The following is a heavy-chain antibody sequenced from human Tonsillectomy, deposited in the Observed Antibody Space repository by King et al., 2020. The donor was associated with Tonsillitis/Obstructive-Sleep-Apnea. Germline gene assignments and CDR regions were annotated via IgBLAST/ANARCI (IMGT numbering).Heavy chain of an antibody. J-gene: IGHJ4*02. Sequence: QLVQSGAEVKKPGASLKISCKASGYNFSNYWIDWVRQMPGKGLEWMGIIYPGDSDTRYSPSFQGQVTISANKSISTAYLQWSSLKASDTAMYYCARLGGDTSPILDYWGPGTLVSVSS. CDR2: IYPGDSDT. V-gene: IGHV5-51*03. D-gene: IGHD3-16*01. CDR3: ARLGGDTSPILDY. CDR1: GYNFSNYW.